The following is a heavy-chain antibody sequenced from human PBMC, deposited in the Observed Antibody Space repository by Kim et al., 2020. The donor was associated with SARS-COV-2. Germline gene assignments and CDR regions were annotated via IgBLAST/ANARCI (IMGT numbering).Heavy chain of an antibody. CDR1: GDSVSSSSAA. CDR3: VRGQGAGNFDY. V-gene: IGHV6-1*01. J-gene: IGHJ4*02. D-gene: IGHD1-26*01. Sequence: SQTLSLTCAISGDSVSSSSAAWTWIRQSPSRGLEWLGRTYYMSKWYNDYTVSVKSRISINADTSKNQFSLQLNSVTPEDTAVYYCVRGQGAGNFDYWGQGTLVTVSS. CDR2: TYYMSKWYN.